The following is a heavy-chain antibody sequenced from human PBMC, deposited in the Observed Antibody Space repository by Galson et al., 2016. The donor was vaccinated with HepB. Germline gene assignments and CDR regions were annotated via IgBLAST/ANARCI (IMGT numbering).Heavy chain of an antibody. J-gene: IGHJ5*02. Sequence: SVKVSCKASGYTFTSYDINWVRQATGQRLEWMGWMNPNSGHTGYAQKFQGRVTMTRNTSISTAYMELSSLRSEDTAVYYCARVTTENWFDPWGQGTLVTVSS. D-gene: IGHD4-17*01. CDR2: MNPNSGHT. CDR1: GYTFTSYD. V-gene: IGHV1-8*01. CDR3: ARVTTENWFDP.